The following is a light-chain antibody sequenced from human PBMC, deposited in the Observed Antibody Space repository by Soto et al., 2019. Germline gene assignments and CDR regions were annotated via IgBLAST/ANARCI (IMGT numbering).Light chain of an antibody. V-gene: IGKV1-39*01. CDR1: QSISTY. CDR3: HQSYSTLWT. CDR2: AAS. Sequence: DIQMTQSPSSLSASVGDRVTISCRARQSISTYLNWYQQKPGKAPSLLIYAASNLQSGVPSRFSGSGSGTDFTLTISSLQPEDFATYYCHQSYSTLWTFGQGTKVDIK. J-gene: IGKJ1*01.